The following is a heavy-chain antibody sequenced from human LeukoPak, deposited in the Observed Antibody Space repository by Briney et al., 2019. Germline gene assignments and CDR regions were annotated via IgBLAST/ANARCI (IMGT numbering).Heavy chain of an antibody. J-gene: IGHJ4*02. D-gene: IGHD5-12*01. CDR1: GFTFSSYA. Sequence: GGSLRLSCAASGFTFSSYAMSWVRQAPGKGLEWVAVISYDGSNKYYADSVKGRFTISRDNSKNTLYLQMNSLRAEDTAVYYCAKVALVATILGYFDYWGQGTLVTVSS. CDR2: ISYDGSNK. CDR3: AKVALVATILGYFDY. V-gene: IGHV3-30*18.